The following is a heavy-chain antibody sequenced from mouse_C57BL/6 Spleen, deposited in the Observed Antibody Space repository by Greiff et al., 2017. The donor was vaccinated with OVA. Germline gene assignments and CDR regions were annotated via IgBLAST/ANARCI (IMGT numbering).Heavy chain of an antibody. CDR2: IYPGDGDT. D-gene: IGHD2-1*01. J-gene: IGHJ1*03. V-gene: IGHV1-80*01. Sequence: VQLQQSGAELVKPGASVKISCTASGYAFSSYWMNWVKQRPGKGLEWIGQIYPGDGDTNYNGKFKGKATLTADKSSSTAYMQLSSLTSEDSAVYFCARSLYYGNNWYFDVWGTGTTVTVSS. CDR1: GYAFSSYW. CDR3: ARSLYYGNNWYFDV.